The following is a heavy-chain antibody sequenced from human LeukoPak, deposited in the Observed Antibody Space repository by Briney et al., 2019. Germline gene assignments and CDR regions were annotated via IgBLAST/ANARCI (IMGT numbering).Heavy chain of an antibody. CDR3: AKGPFTMVRGVIITHFDY. V-gene: IGHV3-21*04. D-gene: IGHD3-10*01. Sequence: GGSLRLSCAASGFTFSSYSMNWVRQAPGKGLEWVSSISSSSSYIYYADSVKGRFTISRDNAKNTLYLQMNSLRAEDTAVYYCAKGPFTMVRGVIITHFDYWGQGTLVTVSS. CDR1: GFTFSSYS. CDR2: ISSSSSYI. J-gene: IGHJ4*02.